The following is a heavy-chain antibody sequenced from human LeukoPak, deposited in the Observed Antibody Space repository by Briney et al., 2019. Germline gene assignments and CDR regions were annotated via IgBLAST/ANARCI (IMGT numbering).Heavy chain of an antibody. J-gene: IGHJ4*02. CDR2: ISVYNGNT. Sequence: GASVKLSCKASGYTFTSYGINWVRQAPGQGLEWMGWISVYNGNTNYAQKLQGRVTITTDTSTSTAYMELRSLTSDDTAVYYAIVVVTAIPHWGQGTPVTVSS. CDR3: IVVVTAIPH. CDR1: GYTFTSYG. D-gene: IGHD2-21*02. V-gene: IGHV1-18*01.